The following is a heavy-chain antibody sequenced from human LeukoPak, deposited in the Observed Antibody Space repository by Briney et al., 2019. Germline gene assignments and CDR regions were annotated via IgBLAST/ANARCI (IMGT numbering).Heavy chain of an antibody. D-gene: IGHD4-11*01. J-gene: IGHJ1*01. Sequence: GGSLRLSCAGSGFTFSNSWMGWVRQAPGKGLEWVANVQHIGGEAYYVDSVKGRFTISRDNAKNSVYLQMNSLGADDTAVYYCATYSILNAREFRYWGQGTLVTVTS. CDR3: ATYSILNAREFRY. CDR2: VQHIGGEA. CDR1: GFTFSNSW. V-gene: IGHV3-7*01.